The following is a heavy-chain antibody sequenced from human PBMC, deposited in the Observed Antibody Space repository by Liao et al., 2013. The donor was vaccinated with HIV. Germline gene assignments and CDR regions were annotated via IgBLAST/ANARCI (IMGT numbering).Heavy chain of an antibody. D-gene: IGHD3-10*01. V-gene: IGHV4-39*07. CDR2: IYYSGST. CDR3: ARGGILRPNWFDP. J-gene: IGHJ5*02. CDR1: GGSISSSSYY. Sequence: QLQLQESGPGLVKPSETLSLTCTVSGGSISSSSYYWGWIRQPQEGLEWIGSIYYSGSTYYNPSLKSRVTISVDTSKNQFSLKLSSVTAADTAVYYCARGGILRPNWFDPWGQGTLVTVSS.